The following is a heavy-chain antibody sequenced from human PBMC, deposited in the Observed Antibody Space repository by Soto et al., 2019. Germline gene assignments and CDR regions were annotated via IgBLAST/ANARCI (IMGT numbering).Heavy chain of an antibody. D-gene: IGHD3-16*02. CDR3: AKEKIVGYYSYYMDV. Sequence: PGVSLRLSCAASGFTFSSYAMSWVRQAPGKGLEWVSAISGSGGSTYYADSVKGRFTISRDNSKNTLYLQMNSLRAEDTAVYYYAKEKIVGYYSYYMDVWGKGTTVTVSS. J-gene: IGHJ6*03. CDR1: GFTFSSYA. V-gene: IGHV3-23*01. CDR2: ISGSGGST.